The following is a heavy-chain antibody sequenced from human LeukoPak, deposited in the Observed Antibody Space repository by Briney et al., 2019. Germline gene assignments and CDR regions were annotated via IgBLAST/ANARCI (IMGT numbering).Heavy chain of an antibody. J-gene: IGHJ3*02. D-gene: IGHD3-22*01. Sequence: ASVKVSCKASGYTFTGYYMHWVRQAPGQGLEWMGRINPNSGGTNYVQKFQGRVTMTRDTSISTAYMELSRLRSDDTAVYYCASRIYYDSSGYYLDDAFDIWGQGTMVTVSS. CDR1: GYTFTGYY. V-gene: IGHV1-2*06. CDR2: INPNSGGT. CDR3: ASRIYYDSSGYYLDDAFDI.